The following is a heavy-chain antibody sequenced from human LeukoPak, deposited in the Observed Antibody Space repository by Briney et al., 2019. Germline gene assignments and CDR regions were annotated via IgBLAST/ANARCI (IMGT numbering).Heavy chain of an antibody. CDR2: IIPIFGTA. J-gene: IGHJ4*02. V-gene: IGHV1-69*05. Sequence: SVKVSCKASGGTFSSYAISWVRQAPGQGLEWMGRIIPIFGTANYAQKFQGRVTITTDESTSTAYMELSSLRSVDTAVYYCARETRPSHYYDSSGYYAYWGQGTLVTVSS. CDR1: GGTFSSYA. CDR3: ARETRPSHYYDSSGYYAY. D-gene: IGHD3-22*01.